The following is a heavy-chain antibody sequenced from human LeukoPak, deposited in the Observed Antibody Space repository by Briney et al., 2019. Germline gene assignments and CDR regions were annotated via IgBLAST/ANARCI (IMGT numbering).Heavy chain of an antibody. CDR3: ARHGRITIFPDY. D-gene: IGHD3-3*01. Sequence: SETLSLTCAVSGYSISSGYYWGRIRQPPGKGLEWIGSIYHSGSTYYNPSLKSRVTISVDTSKNQFSLKLSSVTAADTAVYYCARHGRITIFPDYWGQGTLVTVSS. CDR2: IYHSGST. CDR1: GYSISSGYY. V-gene: IGHV4-38-2*01. J-gene: IGHJ4*02.